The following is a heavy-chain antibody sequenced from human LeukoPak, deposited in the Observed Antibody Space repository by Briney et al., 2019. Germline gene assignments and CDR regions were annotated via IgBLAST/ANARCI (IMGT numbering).Heavy chain of an antibody. CDR3: ARVGDSSGYYKGFDI. CDR2: IYHSGST. D-gene: IGHD3-22*01. J-gene: IGHJ3*02. CDR1: GGAISSSNW. Sequence: SGTLSLTCAISGGAISSSNWWNWVRQPPGKGLEWIGEIYHSGSTNYNPSLKSRVTISVDNSKNQFSLKLSSVTAADTAVYYCARVGDSSGYYKGFDIWGQGTMVTVSS. V-gene: IGHV4-4*02.